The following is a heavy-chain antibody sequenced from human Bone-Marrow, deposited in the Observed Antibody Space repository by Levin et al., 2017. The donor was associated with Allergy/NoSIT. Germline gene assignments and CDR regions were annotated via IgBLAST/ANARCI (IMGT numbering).Heavy chain of an antibody. D-gene: IGHD1-7*01. CDR3: AREDNWNYDY. CDR1: GFTFSRYA. CDR2: RSGSGGRT. V-gene: IGHV3-23*01. Sequence: AASGFTFSRYAMAWVRQAPGKGREGGGGRSGSGGRTVYAYSFPFLFTISRDNSKNIMYLQMNSLRVEDTALYYCAREDNWNYDYWGQGTLVTVSS. J-gene: IGHJ4*02.